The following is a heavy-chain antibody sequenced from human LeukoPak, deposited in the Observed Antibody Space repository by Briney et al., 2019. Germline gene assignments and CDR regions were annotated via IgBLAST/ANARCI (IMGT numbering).Heavy chain of an antibody. D-gene: IGHD3-16*01. V-gene: IGHV3-23*01. CDR3: ARNLGPFDV. CDR2: IADAGT. Sequence: GGSLRLSCAASGFTSNDFVTTWVRQAPGKGLEWVSTIADAGTYYADSVKGRFIISRDISKNMLYLQFNSLRADDTAMYYCARNLGPFDVRGHGTMVTVSS. J-gene: IGHJ3*01. CDR1: GFTSNDFV.